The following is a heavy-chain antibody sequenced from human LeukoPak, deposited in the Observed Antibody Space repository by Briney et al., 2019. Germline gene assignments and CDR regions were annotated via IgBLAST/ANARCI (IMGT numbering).Heavy chain of an antibody. CDR3: AKAVIAAAGFPFDP. V-gene: IGHV3-21*01. CDR2: ISSSSSYI. D-gene: IGHD6-13*01. Sequence: GGSLRLSRAASGFTFSSYSMNWVRQAPGKGLEWVSSISSSSSYIYYADSMKGRFTISRDNAKNSLYLQMNSLRAEDTAVYYCAKAVIAAAGFPFDPWGQGTLVTVSS. J-gene: IGHJ5*02. CDR1: GFTFSSYS.